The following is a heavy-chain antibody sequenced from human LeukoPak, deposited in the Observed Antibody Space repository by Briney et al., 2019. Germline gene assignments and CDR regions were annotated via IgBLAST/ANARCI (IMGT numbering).Heavy chain of an antibody. CDR1: GFTFTTYA. CDR3: AKDQGYSSSLFDY. D-gene: IGHD6-13*01. CDR2: ISGLGDNT. J-gene: IGHJ4*02. Sequence: PGGSLRLSCAASGFTFTTYAMSWVRQAPGKGLEWVSGISGLGDNTYYVDSVKGRFTISRDNSKNTLYLQMNSLRAEDTAVYYCAKDQGYSSSLFDYWGQGTLVTVSS. V-gene: IGHV3-23*01.